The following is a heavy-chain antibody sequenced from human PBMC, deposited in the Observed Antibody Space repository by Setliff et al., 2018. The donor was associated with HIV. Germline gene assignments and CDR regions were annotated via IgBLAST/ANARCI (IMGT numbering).Heavy chain of an antibody. D-gene: IGHD4-17*01. Sequence: ASVKVSCKASGYTFSDYYLHWVRQAPGQAIEWMGWINPLSDATKFSHKFQESLRDTSISTAYMELGGLRSDDTAVYYCARNYGADSNYFDYWGQGTLVTVSS. CDR2: INPLSDAT. CDR1: GYTFSDYY. CDR3: ARNYGADSNYFDY. J-gene: IGHJ4*02. V-gene: IGHV1-2*02.